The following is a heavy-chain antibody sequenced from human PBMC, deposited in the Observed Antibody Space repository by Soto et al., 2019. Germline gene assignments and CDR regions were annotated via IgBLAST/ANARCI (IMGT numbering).Heavy chain of an antibody. D-gene: IGHD1-7*01. CDR3: ARDSRELFDY. J-gene: IGHJ4*02. CDR2: IYYSGST. V-gene: IGHV4-61*01. Sequence: SETLSLTCTVSGGSVSRGSYYWSWIRQPPGKGLEWIGYIYYSGSTNYNPSLKSRVTISVDTSKNQFSLKLSSVTAADTAVYYCARDSRELFDYWGQGTLVTVSS. CDR1: GGSVSRGSYY.